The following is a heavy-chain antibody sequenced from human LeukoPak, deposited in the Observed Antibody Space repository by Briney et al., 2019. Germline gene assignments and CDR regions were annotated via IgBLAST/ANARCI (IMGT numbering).Heavy chain of an antibody. CDR1: GGSISSSSYY. Sequence: PSETLSLTCTVSGGSISSSSYYWGWIRQPPGKGLEWIGSIYYSGSAYYNPSLKSRVTISVDTSKNQFSLKLSSVTAADTAVYYCARLMWELLPYFDYWGQGTLVTVSS. V-gene: IGHV4-39*01. J-gene: IGHJ4*02. CDR2: IYYSGSA. CDR3: ARLMWELLPYFDY. D-gene: IGHD1-26*01.